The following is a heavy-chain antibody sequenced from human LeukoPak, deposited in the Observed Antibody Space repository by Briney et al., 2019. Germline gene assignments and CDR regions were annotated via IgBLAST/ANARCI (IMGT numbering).Heavy chain of an antibody. CDR1: GFTFSTYW. Sequence: GGSLRLACAASGFTFSTYWMHSVRQAPGKGMVWVSSNNGDGSGTVYADSVKDRFHLSSENGEDKLFLQMNSLRAEDTAVYYCASAYFTDVWGKGTTVAVS. V-gene: IGHV3-74*01. CDR2: NNGDGSGT. J-gene: IGHJ6*03. CDR3: ASAYFTDV.